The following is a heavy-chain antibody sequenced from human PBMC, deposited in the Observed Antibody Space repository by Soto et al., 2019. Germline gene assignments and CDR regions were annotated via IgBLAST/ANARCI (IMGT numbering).Heavy chain of an antibody. J-gene: IGHJ4*02. CDR2: ISRSRGI. V-gene: IGHV3-48*01. CDR1: GFILSNYG. Sequence: EVQLVESGGGLIQPGGSLRLSCAASGFILSNYGMTWVRQAPGKGLEWVSYISRSRGIYYADSVKGRFSISRDDAKNSLELQMNSLSAEDTAVYYCGRGSCSGRSCYGADFWGQGTLVTVSS. D-gene: IGHD2-15*01. CDR3: GRGSCSGRSCYGADF.